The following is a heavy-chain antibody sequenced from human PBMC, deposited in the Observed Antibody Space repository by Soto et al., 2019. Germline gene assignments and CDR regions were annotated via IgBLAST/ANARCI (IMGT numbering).Heavy chain of an antibody. Sequence: PSETLSLTCAVSGGSISSSNWWSWVRQPPGKGLEWIGEIYHSGSTNYNPSLKSRVTISVDKSKNQFSLKLSSVTVADTAVYYCARNYYGSGSYPPWFDPWGQGTLVTVSS. D-gene: IGHD3-10*01. CDR3: ARNYYGSGSYPPWFDP. V-gene: IGHV4-4*02. CDR2: IYHSGST. J-gene: IGHJ5*02. CDR1: GGSISSSNW.